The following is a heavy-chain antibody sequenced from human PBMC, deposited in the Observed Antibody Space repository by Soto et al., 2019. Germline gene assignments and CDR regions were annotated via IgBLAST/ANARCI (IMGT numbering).Heavy chain of an antibody. CDR2: IDWDDDK. CDR3: AWCGYSYGYGWFDP. CDR1: GFSLSTSGMC. J-gene: IGHJ5*02. D-gene: IGHD5-18*01. V-gene: IGHV2-70*01. Sequence: SGPAGEPTQTLTLTCTFSGFSLSTSGMCVSWIRQPPGKALEWLALIDWDDDKYYSTSLKTRLTISKDTSKNQVVLTMTNMDPVDTATYYCAWCGYSYGYGWFDPWGQGTLVTVSS.